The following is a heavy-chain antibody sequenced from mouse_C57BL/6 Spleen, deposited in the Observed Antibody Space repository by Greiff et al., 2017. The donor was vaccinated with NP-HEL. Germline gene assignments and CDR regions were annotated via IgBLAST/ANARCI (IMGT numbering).Heavy chain of an antibody. CDR1: GYTFTSYW. J-gene: IGHJ3*01. Sequence: VQLQQPGAELVKPGASVKMSCKASGYTFTSYWITWVKQRPGQGLEWIGDIYPGSGSPNYNEKFKSKATLTVDTSSSTAYMQLSSLTSEDSAVYYCAREGGIYYYGSREGFAYWGQGTLVTVSA. CDR2: IYPGSGSP. D-gene: IGHD1-1*01. CDR3: AREGGIYYYGSREGFAY. V-gene: IGHV1-55*01.